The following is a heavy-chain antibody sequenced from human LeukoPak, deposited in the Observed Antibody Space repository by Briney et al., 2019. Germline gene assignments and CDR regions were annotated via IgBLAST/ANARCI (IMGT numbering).Heavy chain of an antibody. CDR3: ARVTGYQLLLS. CDR2: IYYSGST. CDR1: GGSLSSFY. V-gene: IGHV4-59*01. J-gene: IGHJ4*02. Sequence: PSETLSLTCTVSGGSLSSFYWSWVRQPPGKGLEWIGHIYYSGSTNYNPSLKSRGTLSIDTSKSQFSLKLNSVTAADTAVYYCARVTGYQLLLSWGQGTLVTVSS. D-gene: IGHD2-2*01.